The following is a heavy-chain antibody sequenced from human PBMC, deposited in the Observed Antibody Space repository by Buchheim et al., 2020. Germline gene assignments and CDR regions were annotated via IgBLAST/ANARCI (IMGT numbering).Heavy chain of an antibody. CDR2: IGSSGYSI. CDR3: AREPLLDY. J-gene: IGHJ4*02. V-gene: IGHV3-48*03. CDR1: GFPFSSHE. Sequence: EVHLVESGGGLVQPGGSLRLSCTASGFPFSSHEMNWVRQAPGKGPEWVSYIGSSGYSIYYADSVKGRFTTPRDNARNSPYLPVNSLRAEDTAVYYCAREPLLDYWGQGTL. D-gene: IGHD1-14*01.